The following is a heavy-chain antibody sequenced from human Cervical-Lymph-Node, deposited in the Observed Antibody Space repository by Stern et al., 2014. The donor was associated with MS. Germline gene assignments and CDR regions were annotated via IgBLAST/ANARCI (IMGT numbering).Heavy chain of an antibody. CDR1: GYTFTSSG. CDR2: ISAYNGNT. CDR3: ARGLLGSENAFDI. V-gene: IGHV1-18*01. J-gene: IGHJ3*02. Sequence: VQLVKSGPAVKKPGASVTVSCKASGYTFTSSGISWVRQPPGQGLELMGWISAYNGNTNYAQKLQGRVTMTTDTSTSTAYMELRSLRSDDTAVYYCARGLLGSENAFDIWGQGTMVTVSS. D-gene: IGHD2-15*01.